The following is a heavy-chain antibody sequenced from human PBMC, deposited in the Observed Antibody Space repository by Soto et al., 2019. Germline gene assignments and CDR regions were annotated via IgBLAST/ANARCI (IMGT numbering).Heavy chain of an antibody. J-gene: IGHJ6*03. CDR3: ARGLILWYGELSPRGYHYYYMDV. CDR1: GGSFSGYY. D-gene: IGHD3-10*01. CDR2: INESGST. V-gene: IGHV4-34*01. Sequence: QVQLQQWGAGLLKPSETLSLTCAVYGGSFSGYYWSWIRQPPGKGLEWLGEINESGSTKYNPSLKSRVTISVDTTKNQFSLKRSSVTAAGKAVYYCARGLILWYGELSPRGYHYYYMDVWGKGTTVTVSS.